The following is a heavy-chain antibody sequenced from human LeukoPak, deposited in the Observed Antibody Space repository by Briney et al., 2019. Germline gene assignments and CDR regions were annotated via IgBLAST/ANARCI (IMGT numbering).Heavy chain of an antibody. CDR2: INSDGSST. Sequence: GGSLRLSCAASGFTFSSYWMHWVRQAPGKGLVWVSHINSDGSSTTYADSVKGRFTISRDNAKNTLYLQMNSLRAEDTAVHYCARVLPAQYYFYGMDVWGQGTTVTVSS. CDR3: ARVLPAQYYFYGMDV. CDR1: GFTFSSYW. V-gene: IGHV3-74*01. J-gene: IGHJ6*02.